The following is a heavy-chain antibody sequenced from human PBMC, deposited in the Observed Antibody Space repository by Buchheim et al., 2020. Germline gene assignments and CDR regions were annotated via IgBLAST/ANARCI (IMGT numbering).Heavy chain of an antibody. D-gene: IGHD5-18*01. Sequence: QVQLQQWGAGLLKPSETLSLTCAVYGGSFSGYYWSWIRQPPGKGLEWIGEINHSGSTTYNPSIKSRVTITVDTSKNQFSLKLSYVTAADTAVYYCARGKLRGYSLGWLDPWGQGTL. V-gene: IGHV4-34*01. J-gene: IGHJ5*02. CDR2: INHSGST. CDR3: ARGKLRGYSLGWLDP. CDR1: GGSFSGYY.